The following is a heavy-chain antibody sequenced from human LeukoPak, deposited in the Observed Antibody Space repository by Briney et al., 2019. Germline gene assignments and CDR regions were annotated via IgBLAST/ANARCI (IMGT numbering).Heavy chain of an antibody. CDR3: ARGGPGWDSSSWYNY. D-gene: IGHD6-13*01. V-gene: IGHV1-18*01. Sequence: ASVKVSCTTSGYTFTSYGIIWDRQAPGQGLEWMGWISAYNGNRNYAQNLQGRVTMTTDTSTSTAYMELRSLRSDDTAVYYCARGGPGWDSSSWYNYWGQGTLVTVSS. J-gene: IGHJ4*02. CDR1: GYTFTSYG. CDR2: ISAYNGNR.